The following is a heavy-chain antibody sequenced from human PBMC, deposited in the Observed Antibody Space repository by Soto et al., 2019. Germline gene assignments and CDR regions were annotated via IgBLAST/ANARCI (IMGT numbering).Heavy chain of an antibody. CDR2: INRYGTSV. D-gene: IGHD2-15*01. J-gene: IGHJ3*02. V-gene: IGHV3-74*01. CDR1: GFTFSNYW. Sequence: EVQLVESGGDLVQPGGSLTLSCAASGFTFSNYWMHWVLQGPGKGLVCFSRINRYGTSVNYAESVKGRFTISRDNAKNTLYLQMNSLRAEDMAVYYCASWVAYFSGSTCQNAFDIWGQGTMVTVS. CDR3: ASWVAYFSGSTCQNAFDI.